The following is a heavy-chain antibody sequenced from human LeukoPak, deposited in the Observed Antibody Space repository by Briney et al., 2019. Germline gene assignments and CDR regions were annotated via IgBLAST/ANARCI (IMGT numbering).Heavy chain of an antibody. Sequence: GESLEISCKGSGYSFTTYWIGWVRQMPGKGLEWMGIIYPGDSDTRYSPSFQGQVTISADKSISTAYPQWSSLKASDTAMYYCARLRSSAPTDPFDYWGQGTLVTVSS. CDR2: IYPGDSDT. CDR3: ARLRSSAPTDPFDY. CDR1: GYSFTTYW. D-gene: IGHD6-25*01. J-gene: IGHJ4*02. V-gene: IGHV5-51*01.